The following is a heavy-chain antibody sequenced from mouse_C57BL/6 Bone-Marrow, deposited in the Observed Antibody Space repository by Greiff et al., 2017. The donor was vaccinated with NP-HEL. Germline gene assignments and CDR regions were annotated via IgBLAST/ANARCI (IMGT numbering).Heavy chain of an antibody. CDR3: TTFTTGAY. J-gene: IGHJ3*01. D-gene: IGHD1-1*01. Sequence: EVQGVESGAELVRPGASVKLSCTASGFNIKDDYMHWVKQRPEQGLEWIGWIDPENGDTEYASKFQGKATITADTSSNTAYLQLSSLTSEDTAVYYCTTFTTGAYWGQGTLVTVSA. CDR1: GFNIKDDY. CDR2: IDPENGDT. V-gene: IGHV14-4*01.